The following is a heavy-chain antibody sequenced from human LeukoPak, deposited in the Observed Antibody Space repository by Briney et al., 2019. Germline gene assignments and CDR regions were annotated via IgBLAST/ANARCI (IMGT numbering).Heavy chain of an antibody. J-gene: IGHJ6*03. CDR1: GGSISSYY. D-gene: IGHD6-13*01. CDR2: IYYSGST. CDR3: AREMVEAAAGTAYYYMDV. V-gene: IGHV4-59*12. Sequence: SETLSLTCTVSGGSISSYYWSWIRQPPGKGLEWIGYIYYSGSTNYNPSLKSRVTISVDTSKNQFSLKLSSVTAADTAVYYCAREMVEAAAGTAYYYMDVWGKGTTVTVSS.